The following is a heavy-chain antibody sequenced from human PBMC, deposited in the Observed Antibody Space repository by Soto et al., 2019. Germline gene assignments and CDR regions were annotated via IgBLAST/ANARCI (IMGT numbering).Heavy chain of an antibody. J-gene: IGHJ5*02. CDR1: GGSISSGDYY. D-gene: IGHD2-21*01. V-gene: IGHV4-30-4*01. Sequence: QVQLQESGPGLVKPSQTLSLTCTVSGGSISSGDYYWTWIRQPPGKGLEWIGYIYYSGSTYYNPSLRSRVTISVDTSKNQFSLKLSSVTAGDTAVYYCARVGHINWFDPWGQGTLVTVSS. CDR2: IYYSGST. CDR3: ARVGHINWFDP.